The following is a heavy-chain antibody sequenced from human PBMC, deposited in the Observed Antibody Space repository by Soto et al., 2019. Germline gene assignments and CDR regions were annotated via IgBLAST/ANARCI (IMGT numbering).Heavy chain of an antibody. CDR3: ARWVGNRYFDY. J-gene: IGHJ4*02. Sequence: PSETLSLTCTVSGGSISSYYWSWIRQPPGKGLEWIGYIYYSGSTNYNPSLKSRVTISVDTSKNQFSLKLSSVTAADTAVYYCARWVGNRYFDYWGQGTLVTVS. CDR1: GGSISSYY. D-gene: IGHD1-26*01. CDR2: IYYSGST. V-gene: IGHV4-59*01.